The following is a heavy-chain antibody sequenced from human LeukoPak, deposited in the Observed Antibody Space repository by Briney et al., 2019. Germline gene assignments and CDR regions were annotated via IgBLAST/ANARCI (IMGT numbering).Heavy chain of an antibody. D-gene: IGHD3-16*01. J-gene: IGHJ4*02. CDR2: ISGSGGST. CDR3: ARELNGYGYYFFDY. Sequence: GGSLRLSCAASGFTFSSYAMSWVRQAPGKGLEWVSAISGSGGSTYYADSVKGRFTISRDNSKNTLYLQMNGLGAEDTAVYYCARELNGYGYYFFDYWGPGTLVTVSS. V-gene: IGHV3-23*01. CDR1: GFTFSSYA.